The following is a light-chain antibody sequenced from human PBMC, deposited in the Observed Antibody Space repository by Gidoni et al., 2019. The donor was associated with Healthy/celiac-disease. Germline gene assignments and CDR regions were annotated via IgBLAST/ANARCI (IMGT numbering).Light chain of an antibody. CDR1: QSVLYSSNNRNY. CDR2: WAS. V-gene: IGKV4-1*01. Sequence: DIVMTQSPDSLAASLGERATINCKSSQSVLYSSNNRNYLALYQQKPGQPPKLLIYWASTRESGVPDRFSGSGSGTDFTLTISSLQAEDVAVYYCQQYYTTLFTFGGGTKVEIK. J-gene: IGKJ4*01. CDR3: QQYYTTLFT.